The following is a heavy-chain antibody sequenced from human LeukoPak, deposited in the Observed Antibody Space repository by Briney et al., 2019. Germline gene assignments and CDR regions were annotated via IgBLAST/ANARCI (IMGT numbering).Heavy chain of an antibody. Sequence: PGGSLRLSCAASGFTFSTYAMSWVRQAPGKGLEWVSDISGSGASTYSADSVKGRFTISRDSSKNTLYLQMNSLRPEDTAVYYCARDSQQLPPEFDYWGQGTLVTVSS. CDR1: GFTFSTYA. D-gene: IGHD6-13*01. J-gene: IGHJ4*02. CDR2: ISGSGAST. CDR3: ARDSQQLPPEFDY. V-gene: IGHV3-23*01.